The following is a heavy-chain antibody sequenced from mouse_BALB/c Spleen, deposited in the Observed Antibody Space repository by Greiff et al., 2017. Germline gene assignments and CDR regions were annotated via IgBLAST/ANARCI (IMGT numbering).Heavy chain of an antibody. CDR2: IRNKANGYTT. Sequence: VQLKESGGGLVQPGGSLRLSCATSGFTFTDYDMSWVRQPPGKALEWLGFIRNKANGYTTEYSASVKGRFTISRDNSQSILYLQMNTLRAEDIATYYCARDTMISPGAYWGQGTLVTVSA. J-gene: IGHJ3*01. CDR1: GFTFTDYD. CDR3: ARDTMISPGAY. V-gene: IGHV7-3*02. D-gene: IGHD2-4*01.